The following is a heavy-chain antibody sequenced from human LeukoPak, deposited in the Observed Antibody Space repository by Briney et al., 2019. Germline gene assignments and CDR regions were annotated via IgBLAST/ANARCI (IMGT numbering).Heavy chain of an antibody. CDR1: GGSISSSNW. Sequence: SGTLSLTCAVSGGSISSSNWWSWVRQPPGKGLEWIGEIYHSGSTNYNPSLKSRVTISVDKSKNQFSLKLSSVTAADTAVYYCARDEGLDSSGWYAYWGQGTLVTVSS. J-gene: IGHJ4*02. CDR3: ARDEGLDSSGWYAY. D-gene: IGHD6-19*01. V-gene: IGHV4-4*02. CDR2: IYHSGST.